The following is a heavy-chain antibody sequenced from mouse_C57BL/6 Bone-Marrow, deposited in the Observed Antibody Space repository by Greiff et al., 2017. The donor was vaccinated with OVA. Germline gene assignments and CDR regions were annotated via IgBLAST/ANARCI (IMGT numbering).Heavy chain of an antibody. D-gene: IGHD2-3*01. Sequence: VQLQQSGPELVKPGASVKISCKASGYAFSSSWMNWVKQRPGKGLEWIGRIYPGDGDTNYNGKFKGKATLTADKSSSTAYMQLSSLTSEDSAVYFCARNGYYVTWFAYWGQGTLVTVSA. CDR3: ARNGYYVTWFAY. CDR2: IYPGDGDT. CDR1: GYAFSSSW. J-gene: IGHJ3*01. V-gene: IGHV1-82*01.